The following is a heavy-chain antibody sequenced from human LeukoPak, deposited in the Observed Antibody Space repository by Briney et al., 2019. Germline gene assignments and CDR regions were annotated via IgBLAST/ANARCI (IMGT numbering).Heavy chain of an antibody. CDR1: EFTFSSLW. CDR3: ATAGNYRFDY. CDR2: INTDGTTT. Sequence: PGGSLRLSCVVSEFTFSSLWMHWVHQAPGQGLVWVSRINTDGTTTNYADSVKSRFTISRDNAKNTLYLQMNSLRADDTAVYYCATAGNYRFDYWGQGTLVTVSS. J-gene: IGHJ4*02. V-gene: IGHV3-74*01. D-gene: IGHD5-24*01.